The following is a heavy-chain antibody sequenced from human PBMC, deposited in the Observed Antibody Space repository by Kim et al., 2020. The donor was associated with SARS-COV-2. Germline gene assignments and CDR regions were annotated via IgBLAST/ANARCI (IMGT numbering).Heavy chain of an antibody. V-gene: IGHV3-53*01. D-gene: IGHD3-10*01. CDR1: GFTVSSNY. CDR3: GGYTRPTMVKY. Sequence: GGSLRLSCAASGFTVSSNYMSWVRQAPGKGLEWVAVINSGGSTYYEDSVKGRFTISRDNSKNTPYLQMNSRRAEDTAVYYCGGYTRPTMVKYWGPGTLVT. J-gene: IGHJ4*02. CDR2: INSGGST.